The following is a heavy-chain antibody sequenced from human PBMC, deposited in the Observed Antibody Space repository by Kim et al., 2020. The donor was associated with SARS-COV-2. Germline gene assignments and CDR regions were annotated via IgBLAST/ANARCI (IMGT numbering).Heavy chain of an antibody. J-gene: IGHJ4*02. CDR3: ARGGGYNSPFDY. V-gene: IGHV4-30-2*01. CDR2: T. Sequence: TYSNPARKSRVTISVDRSKNQFSLKLTSVTAADTAVYYCARGGGYNSPFDYWGQGPLVTVSS. D-gene: IGHD5-12*01.